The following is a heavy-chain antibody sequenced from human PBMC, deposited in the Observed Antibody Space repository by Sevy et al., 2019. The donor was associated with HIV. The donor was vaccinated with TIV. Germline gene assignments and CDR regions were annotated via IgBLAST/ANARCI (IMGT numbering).Heavy chain of an antibody. D-gene: IGHD4-17*01. CDR3: TTMMRLYGDPNFWYFDL. Sequence: GGSLRLSCAASGFTFSNVWTSWVRQASGKGLEWVGRIQSKSEGGTTGYAEPVKGRFSISRDESSDTLYLQMNSLKTEDTAVYDCTTMMRLYGDPNFWYFDLWGRGTLVTVSS. V-gene: IGHV3-15*01. CDR1: GFTFSNVW. J-gene: IGHJ2*01. CDR2: IQSKSEGGTT.